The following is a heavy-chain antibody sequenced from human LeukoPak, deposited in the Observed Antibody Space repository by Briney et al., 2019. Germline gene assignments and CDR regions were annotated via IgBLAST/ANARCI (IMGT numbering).Heavy chain of an antibody. J-gene: IGHJ4*02. V-gene: IGHV5-51*03. Sequence: EPGESLKISCKGSGYSFTSYWIGWVRQMPGKGLEWMGIIYPGDSDTRYSPPFQGQVTISADKSISTAYLQWSSLKASDTAMYYCARPPLYERNYFDYWGQGTLVTVSS. D-gene: IGHD2/OR15-2a*01. CDR3: ARPPLYERNYFDY. CDR2: IYPGDSDT. CDR1: GYSFTSYW.